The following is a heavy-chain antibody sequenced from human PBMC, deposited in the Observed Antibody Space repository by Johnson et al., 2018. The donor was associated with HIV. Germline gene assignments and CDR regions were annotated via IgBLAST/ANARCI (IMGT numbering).Heavy chain of an antibody. J-gene: IGHJ3*02. Sequence: MLLVESGGGLVQPGGSLRLSCAVSGFTFSTYVMHWVRQAPGKGLEYVSGISSSGGSTFYANSVKGRFTISRDNSRNRLYLQMGSLRDEDMAVYYCARERRSSSWYDASDIWGQGTMVTVSS. D-gene: IGHD6-13*01. CDR3: ARERRSSSWYDASDI. CDR1: GFTFSTYV. CDR2: ISSSGGST. V-gene: IGHV3-64*01.